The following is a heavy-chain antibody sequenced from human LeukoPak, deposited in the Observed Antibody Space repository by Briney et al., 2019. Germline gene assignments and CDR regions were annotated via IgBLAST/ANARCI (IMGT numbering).Heavy chain of an antibody. CDR2: ISYDGSNK. J-gene: IGHJ4*02. V-gene: IGHV3-30*03. CDR3: ARTTYGDYGPSDY. CDR1: GGTLSSYG. Sequence: SCKASGGTLSSYGMHWVRQAPGKGLEWVAVISYDGSNKYYADSVKGRFTISRDNSKNTLYLQMNSLRAEDTAVYYCARTTYGDYGPSDYWGQGTLVTVSS. D-gene: IGHD4-17*01.